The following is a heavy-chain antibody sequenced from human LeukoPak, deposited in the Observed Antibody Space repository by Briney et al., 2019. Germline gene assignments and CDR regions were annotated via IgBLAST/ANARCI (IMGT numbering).Heavy chain of an antibody. CDR1: RFTPPTSS. Sequence: SVKASCKPSRFTPPTSSIQGERQAREERLECRGRIVGGSSDTYYAQKLQERVTITRDMSTSTAYLELSSLRSEDAAVYYCAADPDTTMAFDYWGQGTLVTVSS. CDR3: AADPDTTMAFDY. CDR2: IVGGSSDT. J-gene: IGHJ4*02. V-gene: IGHV1-58*02. D-gene: IGHD5-18*01.